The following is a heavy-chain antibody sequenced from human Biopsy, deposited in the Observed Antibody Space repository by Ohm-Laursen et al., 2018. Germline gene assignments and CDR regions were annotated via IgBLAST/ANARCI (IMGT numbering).Heavy chain of an antibody. CDR2: FAPENGKT. CDR3: AADINVWNVNY. J-gene: IGHJ4*02. Sequence: GESLRISCKVSGYTLPALSMHWVRQAPGRGLEWMGGFAPENGKTIYAQKFQGRITMTEDTSTDAAYMELSSLRSEDTAVYYCAADINVWNVNYWGQGTQVTVSS. D-gene: IGHD1-1*01. V-gene: IGHV1-24*01. CDR1: GYTLPALS.